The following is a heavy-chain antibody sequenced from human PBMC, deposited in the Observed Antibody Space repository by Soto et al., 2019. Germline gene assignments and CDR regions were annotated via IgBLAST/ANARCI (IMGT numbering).Heavy chain of an antibody. J-gene: IGHJ4*02. V-gene: IGHV3-33*01. Sequence: QVQLVESGGGVVQPGRSLRLSCAASGFTFSSYGMHWVRQAPGKGLEWVAVIWYDGSNKYYADSVKGRFTISRDNSKNTLYLQMNSLRAEDTAVYYCASDTYYYDSSGYSTGGFDYWGQGTLVTVSS. CDR3: ASDTYYYDSSGYSTGGFDY. CDR1: GFTFSSYG. CDR2: IWYDGSNK. D-gene: IGHD3-22*01.